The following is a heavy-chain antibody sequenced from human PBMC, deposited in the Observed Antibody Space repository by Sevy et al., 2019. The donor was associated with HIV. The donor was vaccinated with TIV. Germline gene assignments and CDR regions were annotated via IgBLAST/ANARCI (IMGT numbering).Heavy chain of an antibody. CDR1: GFTFSSYS. D-gene: IGHD6-19*01. J-gene: IGHJ3*02. CDR3: ARAGGAVAGFADDAFDI. CDR2: ISSSSSYI. Sequence: GGSLRLSCAASGFTFSSYSMNWVRQAPGNGLEWVSSISSSSSYIYYADSVKGRFTISRDNAKNSLYLQMNSLRAEDTAVYYCARAGGAVAGFADDAFDILGQWTLVTVSS. V-gene: IGHV3-21*01.